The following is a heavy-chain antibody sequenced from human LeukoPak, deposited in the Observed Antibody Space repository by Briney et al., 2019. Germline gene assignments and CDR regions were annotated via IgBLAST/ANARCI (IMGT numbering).Heavy chain of an antibody. J-gene: IGHJ4*02. V-gene: IGHV4-34*01. D-gene: IGHD6-19*01. CDR3: ARRTPDSSGWYEDY. CDR1: GGSFSGYY. CDR2: INHSGST. Sequence: SETLSLTCAAYGGSFSGYYWSWIRQPPGKGLEWIGEINHSGSTNYNPSLKSRVTISVDTSKNQFSLKLSSVTAADTAVYYCARRTPDSSGWYEDYWGQGTLVTVSS.